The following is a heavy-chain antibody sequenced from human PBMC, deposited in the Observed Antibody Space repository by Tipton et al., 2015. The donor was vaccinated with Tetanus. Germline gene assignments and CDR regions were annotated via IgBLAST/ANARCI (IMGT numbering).Heavy chain of an antibody. J-gene: IGHJ4*02. CDR1: GGSISSIS. D-gene: IGHD6-13*01. V-gene: IGHV4-39*01. CDR3: AKHGDTSRNYYFDY. Sequence: TLSLTCTVSGGSISSISWIRQPPGKGLERIGNIFYSGSTSYNPSLKSRVTLSVDTSRNQFSLKLTSVTAADTAIYYCAKHGDTSRNYYFDYWGQGALVTVSS. CDR2: IFYSGST.